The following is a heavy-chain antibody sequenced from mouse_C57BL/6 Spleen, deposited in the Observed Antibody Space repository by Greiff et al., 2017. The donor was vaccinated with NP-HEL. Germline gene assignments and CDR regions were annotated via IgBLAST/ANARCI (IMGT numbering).Heavy chain of an antibody. J-gene: IGHJ4*01. V-gene: IGHV1-64*01. CDR2: IHPNSGST. CDR1: GYTFTSYW. D-gene: IGHD1-1*01. Sequence: QVQLQQPGAELVKPGASVKLSCKASGYTFTSYWMHWVKQRPGQGLEWIGMIHPNSGSTNYNEKFKSKATLTVDKSSSTAYMQLSSLTSEDSAVYYCARTTTVSYYYAMDYWGQGTSVTVSS. CDR3: ARTTTVSYYYAMDY.